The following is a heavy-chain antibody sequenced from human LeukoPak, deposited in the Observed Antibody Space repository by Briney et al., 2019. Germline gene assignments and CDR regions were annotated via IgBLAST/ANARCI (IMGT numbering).Heavy chain of an antibody. Sequence: PGGSLRLSCAASGFPFRNYNMNWVRQAPGKGLEWVSSIGGSSDFIYYGDSVKGRFTISRDNAKNSVYLQMNSLRAEDTAVYYCPRDESGSFFAYWGQGTLVIVSS. CDR1: GFPFRNYN. CDR2: IGGSSDFI. V-gene: IGHV3-21*06. D-gene: IGHD3-10*01. J-gene: IGHJ4*02. CDR3: PRDESGSFFAY.